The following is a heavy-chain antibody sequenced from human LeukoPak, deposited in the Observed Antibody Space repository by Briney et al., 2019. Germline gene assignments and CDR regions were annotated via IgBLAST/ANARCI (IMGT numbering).Heavy chain of an antibody. V-gene: IGHV3-64D*06. D-gene: IGHD6-13*01. CDR1: GFTFSTHA. CDR3: VKDPYSSSWYYFDY. J-gene: IGHJ4*02. CDR2: ISRNGGST. Sequence: GGSLRLSCSASGFTFSTHAMHWVRQAPGKGVEHVSGISRNGGSTYYADSVKGRFTISRDNSKNTLYLQMNSLRAEDTAVYYCVKDPYSSSWYYFDYWGQGTLVTVSS.